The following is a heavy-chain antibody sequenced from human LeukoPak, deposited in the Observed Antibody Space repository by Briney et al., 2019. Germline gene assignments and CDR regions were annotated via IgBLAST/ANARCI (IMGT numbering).Heavy chain of an antibody. CDR1: GYTFTSYG. V-gene: IGHV1-18*01. CDR3: ARALGRDYGSGSYYYYYYMDV. CDR2: ISAYNGNT. Sequence: ASVKVSCKASGYTFTSYGISWVRQAPGQGLEWMGWISAYNGNTNYAQKFQGRVTITADESTSTAYMELSSLRSEDTAVYYCARALGRDYGSGSYYYYYYMDVWGKGTTVTISS. D-gene: IGHD3-10*01. J-gene: IGHJ6*03.